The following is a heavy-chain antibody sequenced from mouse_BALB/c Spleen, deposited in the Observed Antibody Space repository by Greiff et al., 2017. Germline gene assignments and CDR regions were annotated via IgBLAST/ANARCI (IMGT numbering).Heavy chain of an antibody. CDR3: ARKRIYYGNYFDV. J-gene: IGHJ1*01. CDR1: GYTFTSYV. V-gene: IGHV1-14*01. Sequence: VQLQQSGPELVKPGASVKMSCKASGYTFTSYVMHWVKQKPGQGLEWIGYINPYNDGTKYNEKFKGKATLTLDKSSSTAYMELSSLTSEDSAVYYCARKRIYYGNYFDVWGAGTTVTVSS. D-gene: IGHD2-1*01. CDR2: INPYNDGT.